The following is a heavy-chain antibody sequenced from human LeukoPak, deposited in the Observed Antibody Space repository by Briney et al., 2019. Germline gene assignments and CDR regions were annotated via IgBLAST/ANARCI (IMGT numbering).Heavy chain of an antibody. CDR3: ARLLATWDYYYMDV. V-gene: IGHV3-48*02. Sequence: PGGSQRLSCAASGFTFSTYSMNWVRQAPGKGLEWVSYISSSSSTIYYADSVKGRFTISRDNAKNSVYLQMNSLRDEDTAVYFCARLLATWDYYYMDVWGKGTTVTVSS. D-gene: IGHD3-3*02. CDR2: ISSSSSTI. CDR1: GFTFSTYS. J-gene: IGHJ6*03.